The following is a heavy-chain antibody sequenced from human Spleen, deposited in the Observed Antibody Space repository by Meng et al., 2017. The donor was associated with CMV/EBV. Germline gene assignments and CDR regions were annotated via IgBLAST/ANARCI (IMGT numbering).Heavy chain of an antibody. V-gene: IGHV3-73*01. CDR2: IRSKANSYAT. CDR3: TRNNDY. CDR1: GFTFSGSA. Sequence: GESLKISCAASGFTFSGSAMHWVRQASGKGLEWVGRIRSKANSYATAYAASVKGRFTISRDDSKNTAYLQMNSLKTEDTAVYFCTRNNDYWGQGTLVTVSS. J-gene: IGHJ4*02.